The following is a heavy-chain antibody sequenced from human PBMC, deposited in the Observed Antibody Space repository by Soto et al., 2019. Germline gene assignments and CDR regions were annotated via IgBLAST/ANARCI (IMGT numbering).Heavy chain of an antibody. J-gene: IGHJ4*02. D-gene: IGHD1-26*01. CDR2: IYHSGST. Sequence: SETLSLTCAVSGYSISSYYYWGWIRQPPGKGLEWIGSIYHSGSTYYNPSLESRVTTSLDTSKNQVSLKLSSVTAADTAMYLRARETASTYASELNFNYWGQGTLVTVSS. CDR1: GYSISSYYY. V-gene: IGHV4-38-2*02. CDR3: ARETASTYASELNFNY.